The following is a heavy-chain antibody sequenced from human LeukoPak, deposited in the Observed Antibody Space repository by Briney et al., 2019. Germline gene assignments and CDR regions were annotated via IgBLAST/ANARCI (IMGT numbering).Heavy chain of an antibody. J-gene: IGHJ5*02. CDR2: ISAYNVNT. CDR1: GYTFTSYG. D-gene: IGHD3-10*01. CDR3: ARYGSGQNWFDP. V-gene: IGHV1-18*01. Sequence: ASVKVSCKASGYTFTSYGISWVRQAPGQGLEWMGWISAYNVNTNYAQKLQGKVTMTTDTSTSPAYMEMRSLRSDDTAVYYCARYGSGQNWFDPWGQGTLVTVSS.